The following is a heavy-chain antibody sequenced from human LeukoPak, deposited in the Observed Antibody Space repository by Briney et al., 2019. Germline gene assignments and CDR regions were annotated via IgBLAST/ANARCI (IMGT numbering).Heavy chain of an antibody. V-gene: IGHV1-46*01. CDR1: GNTFTIYY. CDR3: ARDDSVEDTAWWFDP. CDR2: INPSGDST. D-gene: IGHD4-23*01. J-gene: IGHJ5*02. Sequence: ASVKVSCKASGNTFTIYYMHWVRQAPGQGLEWMGIINPSGDSTSYAQKFQGRVTMTRDMSTSTDYMELSSLRSEDTAVYYCARDDSVEDTAWWFDPWGQGTLVTVSS.